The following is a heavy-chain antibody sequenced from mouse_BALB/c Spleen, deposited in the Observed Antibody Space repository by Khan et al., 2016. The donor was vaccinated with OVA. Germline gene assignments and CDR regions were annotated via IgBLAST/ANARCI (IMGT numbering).Heavy chain of an antibody. D-gene: IGHD1-2*01. CDR1: GFIFSSYG. CDR2: ISSGGTYT. Sequence: EVELVESGGDLVNPGGSLKLSCAASGFIFSSYGMSWVRQTPDKRLAWVATISSGGTYTYYPDSVMGRFTISRDNAQNTLSLQMSSLKSEDTAMYYCTRFITTTTGDYYAMDYWGQGTSVTVSS. J-gene: IGHJ4*01. V-gene: IGHV5-6*01. CDR3: TRFITTTTGDYYAMDY.